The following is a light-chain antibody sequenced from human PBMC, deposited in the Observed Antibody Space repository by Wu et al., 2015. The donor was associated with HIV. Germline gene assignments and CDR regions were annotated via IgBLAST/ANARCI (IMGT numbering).Light chain of an antibody. CDR1: QDIFTY. CDR2: DAS. CDR3: QQLNSFPLT. J-gene: IGKJ5*01. V-gene: IGKV1-12*01. Sequence: DIQMTQSPSAMSASIGDRVNITCRASQDIFTYLAWYQQSPGKAPRVLIYDASTLQSGVSSRFSGSGSGTHFTLTISGLRREDFAVYFCQQLNSFPLTFGQGSRLEI.